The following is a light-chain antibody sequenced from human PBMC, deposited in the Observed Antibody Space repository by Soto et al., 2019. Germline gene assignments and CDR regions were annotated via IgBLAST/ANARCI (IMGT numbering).Light chain of an antibody. CDR3: SSFTSSSSYV. J-gene: IGLJ1*01. V-gene: IGLV2-14*01. Sequence: QSALTQPASVSGSPGQSITISCTGTSSDVGGYNYVSWYQQHPGKAPKLMIYEVGNRPSGVSNRFSGSKSGNTASLTISGLQAEDEADYYCSSFTSSSSYVFGTGTKLTVL. CDR2: EVG. CDR1: SSDVGGYNY.